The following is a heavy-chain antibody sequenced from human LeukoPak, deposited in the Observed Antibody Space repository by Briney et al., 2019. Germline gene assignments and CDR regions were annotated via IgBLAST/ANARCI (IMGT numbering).Heavy chain of an antibody. J-gene: IGHJ6*02. Sequence: GVSVKVSCKASGYTFTSYDINWVRQATGQGLEWMRWMNPNSGNTGYAQKFQGRVTMTRNTSISTAYMELSSLRSEDTAVYYCARRGYNWNDLYYYYGMDVWGQGTTVTVSS. CDR3: ARRGYNWNDLYYYYGMDV. V-gene: IGHV1-8*01. CDR2: MNPNSGNT. CDR1: GYTFTSYD. D-gene: IGHD1-1*01.